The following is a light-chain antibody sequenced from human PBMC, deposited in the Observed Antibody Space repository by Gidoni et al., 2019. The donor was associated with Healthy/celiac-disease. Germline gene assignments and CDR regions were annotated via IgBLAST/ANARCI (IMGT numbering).Light chain of an antibody. Sequence: QSVQTQPPSASGTPGQRVTIACSGSSSNIGSNYVSWYQQLPGTPPKLLIYRNNQRPSGVPGRFSGSKSGTSASLAISGLRSEDEADYYCAAWDDSLSGWVFGGGTKLTVL. CDR3: AAWDDSLSGWV. CDR1: SSNIGSNY. J-gene: IGLJ3*02. V-gene: IGLV1-47*01. CDR2: RNN.